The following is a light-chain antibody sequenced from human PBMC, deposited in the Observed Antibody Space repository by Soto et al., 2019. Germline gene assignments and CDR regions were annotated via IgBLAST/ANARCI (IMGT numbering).Light chain of an antibody. CDR1: QGISNF. J-gene: IGKJ1*01. CDR3: QKYNSAPWT. V-gene: IGKV1-27*01. CDR2: AAS. Sequence: DIQMTQSPSSLSASVGDRVTITCRASQGISNFLAWYQQKPGKVPKLLIYAASTLQSGVPSRFSGSGSGTDFTLTITSLQPEDVATYYSQKYNSAPWTFGQGTKVEIK.